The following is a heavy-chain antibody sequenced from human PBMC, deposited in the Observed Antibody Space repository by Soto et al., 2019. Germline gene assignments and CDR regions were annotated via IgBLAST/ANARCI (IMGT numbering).Heavy chain of an antibody. Sequence: QVRLVQSGAEVKRPGSSGKVSCKASGGTFRNYAIGWVRQAPGQGLEWMGGIILPFGTPNYVQKFQGRVTINADEAMTTAYMELSGLRSEDTAVYYCARGPRYEGCFDSWGRGTLVTVS. CDR1: GGTFRNYA. J-gene: IGHJ4*02. D-gene: IGHD5-12*01. V-gene: IGHV1-69*12. CDR2: IILPFGTP. CDR3: ARGPRYEGCFDS.